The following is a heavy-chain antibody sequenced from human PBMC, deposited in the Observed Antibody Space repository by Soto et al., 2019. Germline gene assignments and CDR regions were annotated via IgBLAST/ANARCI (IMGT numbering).Heavy chain of an antibody. CDR1: GGSISSSSYY. V-gene: IGHV4-39*01. D-gene: IGHD6-13*01. CDR2: IYYSGST. Sequence: QLQLQESGPGLVKPSETLSLTCTVSGGSISSSSYYWGWIRQPPGKGLEWIGSIYYSGSTYYNPSLKSRVTISVDTSKNQFSLKLSSVTAADTAVYYCARLWGAAAGPEDWFDPWGQGTLVTVSS. CDR3: ARLWGAAAGPEDWFDP. J-gene: IGHJ5*02.